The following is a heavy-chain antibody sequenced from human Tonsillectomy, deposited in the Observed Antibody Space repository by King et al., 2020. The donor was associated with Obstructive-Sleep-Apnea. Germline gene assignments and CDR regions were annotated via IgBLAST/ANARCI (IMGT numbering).Heavy chain of an antibody. CDR1: GYTFTSYY. V-gene: IGHV1-46*01. CDR2: INPSGGCT. Sequence: QLVQSGAEVKKPGASVKVSCKASGYTFTSYYMHWVRQAPGQGLEWMGIINPSGGCTSYAQKFQGRVTMTRDTSTSTVYMELSSLRTEDTAVYYCARGISPGYCSDYWGQGTLVTVSS. CDR3: ARGISPGYCSDY. D-gene: IGHD2-2*03. J-gene: IGHJ4*02.